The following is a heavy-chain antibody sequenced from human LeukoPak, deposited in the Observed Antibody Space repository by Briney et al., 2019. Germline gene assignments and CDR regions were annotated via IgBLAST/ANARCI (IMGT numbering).Heavy chain of an antibody. CDR2: IYDSGGT. CDR3: ARGRKYTSGYRVTELGSGYSDY. J-gene: IGHJ4*02. Sequence: AETLSLTCTASGCSISSSSTYWGWLRPPPGQELVSIGSIYDSGGTYNNPSLRSRVAISAEASKNQFSLKLSSVTAADTAVYYCARGRKYTSGYRVTELGSGYSDYWGQGTLVTVSS. D-gene: IGHD3-9*01. V-gene: IGHV4-39*07. CDR1: GCSISSSSTY.